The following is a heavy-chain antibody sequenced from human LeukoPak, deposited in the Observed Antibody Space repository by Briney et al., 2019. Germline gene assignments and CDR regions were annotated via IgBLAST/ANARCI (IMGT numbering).Heavy chain of an antibody. V-gene: IGHV3-7*01. Sequence: PGGSLRLSCAASGFTFSSYWMSWVRQAPGKGLEWVANIKQDGSEKYYVDSGKGRFTISRNNAKNSRYLQMKSLRAEDTAVYYCARDPRVGGYYYYYYMDVWGKGTTVTVSS. D-gene: IGHD4-23*01. CDR2: IKQDGSEK. J-gene: IGHJ6*03. CDR1: GFTFSSYW. CDR3: ARDPRVGGYYYYYYMDV.